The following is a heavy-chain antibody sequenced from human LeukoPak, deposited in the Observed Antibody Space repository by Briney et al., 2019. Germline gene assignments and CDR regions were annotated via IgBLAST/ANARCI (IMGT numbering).Heavy chain of an antibody. Sequence: PGRSLRLSCAASGFTFSNYAIHWVRQAPGKGLEWVAVISYDGSYKDYADSVKGRFTISRDNSKNTLYLQMISLRAEDTAVYSCARGARKGNDYGGFFDYWGQGTLVTVSS. CDR2: ISYDGSYK. V-gene: IGHV3-30*04. CDR3: ARGARKGNDYGGFFDY. J-gene: IGHJ4*02. D-gene: IGHD4-23*01. CDR1: GFTFSNYA.